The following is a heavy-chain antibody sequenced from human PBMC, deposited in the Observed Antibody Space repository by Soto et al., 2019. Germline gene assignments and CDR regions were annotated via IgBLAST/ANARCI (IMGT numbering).Heavy chain of an antibody. CDR2: IYHSGST. CDR3: ARKGLVAATHAGLVY. V-gene: IGHV4-4*02. CDR1: GGSISSSNW. J-gene: IGHJ4*01. D-gene: IGHD2-15*01. Sequence: QVQLQESGPGLVKPSGTLSLTCAVSGGSISSSNWWSWVRQPPGKGLEWIGEIYHSGSTNYNPSLKSRVTIAVDKSKNQFSLKLSAVTAADTAVYYCARKGLVAATHAGLVYWGQGTLVTVSS.